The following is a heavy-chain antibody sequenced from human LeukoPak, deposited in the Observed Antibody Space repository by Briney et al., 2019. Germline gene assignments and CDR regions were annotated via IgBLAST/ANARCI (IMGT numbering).Heavy chain of an antibody. Sequence: GASVKVSCKASGYTFTSYGISWVRQAPGQGLEWMGWISAYNGNTNYAPKLQGRVTMTTDTSTSTAYMELRSLRSDDTAVYYCAREGYCSSTSCYAGNYYYYYGMDVWGQGTTVTVSS. CDR1: GYTFTSYG. CDR2: ISAYNGNT. CDR3: AREGYCSSTSCYAGNYYYYYGMDV. J-gene: IGHJ6*02. V-gene: IGHV1-18*01. D-gene: IGHD2-2*01.